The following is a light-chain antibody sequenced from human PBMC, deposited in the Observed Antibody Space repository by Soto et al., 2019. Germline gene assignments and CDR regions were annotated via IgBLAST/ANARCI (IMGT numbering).Light chain of an antibody. J-gene: IGKJ4*01. Sequence: IVLTQSPATLSVSPGEGVTLSCRASENVGTNLAWYELKVGQAPRLLIYGSSTRATGIPDTFRGSGSGTEFTLSISSLQSEKSAFYYCQQYNNWGLSFGGGTKVEIK. V-gene: IGKV3D-15*01. CDR1: ENVGTN. CDR3: QQYNNWGLS. CDR2: GSS.